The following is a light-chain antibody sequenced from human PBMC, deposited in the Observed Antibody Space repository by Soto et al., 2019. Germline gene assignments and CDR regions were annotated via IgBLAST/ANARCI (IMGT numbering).Light chain of an antibody. Sequence: QSVLTRPPSVSAAPGQKVTISCSGSSSNIGDSYVYWYQQLPGTAPKLLIYENDKRPSGIPDRFSGSKSGTSATLGITGLQTGDEADYYCGTWDGSLSAEVFGTGTKLTVL. V-gene: IGLV1-51*02. CDR2: END. J-gene: IGLJ1*01. CDR3: GTWDGSLSAEV. CDR1: SSNIGDSY.